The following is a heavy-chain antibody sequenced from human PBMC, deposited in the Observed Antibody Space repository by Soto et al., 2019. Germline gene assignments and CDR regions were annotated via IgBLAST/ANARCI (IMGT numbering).Heavy chain of an antibody. CDR3: AEDVHPIHYAYVWGGYRSGWGVYYYSGMDV. D-gene: IGHD3-16*02. Sequence: QVQLVESGGGVVQPGRSLRLSCAASGFTFSSYGMHWVRQAPGKGLEWVAVISYDGRNKYYADSVKVRVTISRDNSMIPVYLPMFRLRVEVAAAYYCAEDVHPIHYAYVWGGYRSGWGVYYYSGMDVWGQWTTVTVSS. V-gene: IGHV3-30*18. J-gene: IGHJ6*02. CDR2: ISYDGRNK. CDR1: GFTFSSYG.